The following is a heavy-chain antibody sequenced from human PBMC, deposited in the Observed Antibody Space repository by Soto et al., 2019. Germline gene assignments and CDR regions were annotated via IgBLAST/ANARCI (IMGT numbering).Heavy chain of an antibody. CDR2: ISGSGGST. CDR1: GFTFSSYA. D-gene: IGHD3-10*01. Sequence: GGSLRLSCAASGFTFSSYAMSWVRQAPGKGPEWVSAISGSGGSTYYADSVKGRFTISRDNSKNTLYLQMNSLRAEDTAVYYCAFGEESRYYYYGMDVWGQGTTVTVSS. J-gene: IGHJ6*02. V-gene: IGHV3-23*01. CDR3: AFGEESRYYYYGMDV.